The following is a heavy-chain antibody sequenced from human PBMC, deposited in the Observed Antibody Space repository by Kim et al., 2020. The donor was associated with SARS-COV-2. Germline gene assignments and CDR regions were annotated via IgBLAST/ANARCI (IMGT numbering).Heavy chain of an antibody. J-gene: IGHJ4*01. D-gene: IGHD3-22*01. Sequence: GGSLRLSCAASGFRFNNYGMNWVRRAPGKGLECVSYISGSSSTIYYADSVKGRFTISRDNAKNSLYLQMNSLRAEDTAVYYCARAAWAYDSNGCLEYWG. CDR3: ARAAWAYDSNGCLEY. CDR2: ISGSSSTI. CDR1: GFRFNNYG. V-gene: IGHV3-48*04.